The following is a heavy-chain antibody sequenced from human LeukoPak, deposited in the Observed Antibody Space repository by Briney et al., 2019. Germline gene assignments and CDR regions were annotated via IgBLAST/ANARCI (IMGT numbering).Heavy chain of an antibody. CDR2: IHTSGSI. D-gene: IGHD3-22*01. J-gene: IGHJ4*02. CDR3: ARGRGDYFDSSGYFFDY. V-gene: IGHV4-4*07. CDR1: GGSISSYY. Sequence: SETLSLTCTVSGGSISSYYWSWIRQPAGKGLEWIGRIHTSGSINYNPSLKSRVTISVDKSKNQFSLKLSSVTAADTAMYFCARGRGDYFDSSGYFFDYWGQGTLVTISS.